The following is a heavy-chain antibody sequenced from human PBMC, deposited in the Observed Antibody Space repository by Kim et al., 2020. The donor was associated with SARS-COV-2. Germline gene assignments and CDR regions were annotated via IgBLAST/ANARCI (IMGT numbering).Heavy chain of an antibody. V-gene: IGHV4-30-4*01. CDR1: GGSISSGDYY. Sequence: SETPSLTCTVSGGSISSGDYYWSWIRQPPGKGLEWIGYIYYSGSTYYNPSLKSRVTISVDTSKNQFSLKLSSVTAADTAVYYCAREGEWSHWVGRAFDIWGQGTMVTVSS. J-gene: IGHJ3*02. D-gene: IGHD3-16*01. CDR3: AREGEWSHWVGRAFDI. CDR2: IYYSGST.